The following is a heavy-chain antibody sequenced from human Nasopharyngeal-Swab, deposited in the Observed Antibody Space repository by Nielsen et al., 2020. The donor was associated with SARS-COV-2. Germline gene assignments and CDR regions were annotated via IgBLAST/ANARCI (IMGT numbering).Heavy chain of an antibody. Sequence: SETLSLTCTVSGDSISNDYWSWIRQAPGEGLEWIGYIYYTGSTHYNPPLKSRITISVDRSKNQFSLNLSSVTAADTAVYYCARAPALRGHSNMDVWGKGTTVTVSS. J-gene: IGHJ6*03. CDR1: GDSISNDY. CDR3: ARAPALRGHSNMDV. D-gene: IGHD2-15*01. V-gene: IGHV4-59*01. CDR2: IYYTGST.